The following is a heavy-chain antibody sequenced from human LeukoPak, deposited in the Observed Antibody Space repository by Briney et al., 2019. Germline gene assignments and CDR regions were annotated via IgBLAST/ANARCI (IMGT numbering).Heavy chain of an antibody. CDR2: ISYDGSNK. CDR1: GFTFSSYA. D-gene: IGHD2-15*01. V-gene: IGHV3-30-3*01. J-gene: IGHJ4*02. CDR3: AREDLSVVVAARGLGSFDY. Sequence: GRSLRLSCAASGFTFSSYAMRWVRQAPGKGLEWVAVISYDGSNKYYADSVKGRFTISRDNSKNTLYLQMNSLRAEDTAVYYCAREDLSVVVAARGLGSFDYWGQGTLVTVSS.